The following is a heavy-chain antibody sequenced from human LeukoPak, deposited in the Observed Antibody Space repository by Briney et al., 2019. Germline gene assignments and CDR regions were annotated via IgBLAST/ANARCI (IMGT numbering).Heavy chain of an antibody. CDR2: IKYDGSEK. D-gene: IGHD2-15*01. CDR3: AREEWWFDY. J-gene: IGHJ4*02. V-gene: IGHV3-7*01. Sequence: GGSLRLSCAASGFTFSTYWMSWIRRAPGKGLEWVANIKYDGSEKYYVDSVKGRFTVSRDNAKNSLYLQMNSLRAEDRAVYYCAREEWWFDYWGQGTLVTVSS. CDR1: GFTFSTYW.